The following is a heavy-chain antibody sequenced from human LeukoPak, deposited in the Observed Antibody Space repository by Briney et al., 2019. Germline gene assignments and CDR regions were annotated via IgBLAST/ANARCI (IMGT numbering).Heavy chain of an antibody. CDR2: IYHSGST. J-gene: IGHJ3*02. V-gene: IGHV4-38-2*01. CDR1: GYSISSGYY. Sequence: SETLSLTCAVSGYSISSGYYWGWIRQPPGKGLEWIGRIYHSGSTYYNPSLKSRVTISVDTSKNQFSPKLSSVTAADTAVYYCARGTRGLEWLANDAFDIWSQGTMVTVSS. CDR3: ARGTRGLEWLANDAFDI. D-gene: IGHD3-3*01.